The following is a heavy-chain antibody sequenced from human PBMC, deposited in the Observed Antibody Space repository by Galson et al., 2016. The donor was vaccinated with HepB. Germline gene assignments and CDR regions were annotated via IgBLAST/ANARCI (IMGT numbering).Heavy chain of an antibody. Sequence: SVKVSCKASGYAFTAYGISWVRQAPGQGLEWMGWISAYNGNTNYAQRLQDRVTMTTDASTATACMELRSLTSDDTAIYYCARGGQQQISADSWGQGTLVTVSS. V-gene: IGHV1-18*01. CDR3: ARGGQQQISADS. D-gene: IGHD6-13*01. CDR2: ISAYNGNT. J-gene: IGHJ5*01. CDR1: GYAFTAYG.